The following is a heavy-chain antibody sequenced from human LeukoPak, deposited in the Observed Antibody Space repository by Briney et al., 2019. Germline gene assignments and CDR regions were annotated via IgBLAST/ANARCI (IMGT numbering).Heavy chain of an antibody. D-gene: IGHD1-26*01. CDR1: GDSISSGAYS. CDR2: IYHGGST. V-gene: IGHV4-30-2*01. CDR3: ARMKMRELRANFDY. J-gene: IGHJ4*02. Sequence: SETLSLTCAVSGDSISSGAYSWSWIRQPPGKGLEWMGCIYHGGSTYYNPSLKSRVTISVDRPKNQFSLKLSSVTAADTAVYYCARMKMRELRANFDYWGQGTLVTVSS.